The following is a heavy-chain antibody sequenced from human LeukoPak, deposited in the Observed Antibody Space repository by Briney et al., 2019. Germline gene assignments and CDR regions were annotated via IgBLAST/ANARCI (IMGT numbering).Heavy chain of an antibody. Sequence: GGSLRLSCAASGFTFSNYWMNWVRQAPGKELVWVSRINSDGNYTTYADSVKGRFTISRDNAKNTLSLQMNSLRAEDTAVYYCAREYSSGWTSDYWGQGTLVTVSS. CDR1: GFTFSNYW. V-gene: IGHV3-74*01. J-gene: IGHJ4*02. CDR3: AREYSSGWTSDY. D-gene: IGHD6-19*01. CDR2: INSDGNYT.